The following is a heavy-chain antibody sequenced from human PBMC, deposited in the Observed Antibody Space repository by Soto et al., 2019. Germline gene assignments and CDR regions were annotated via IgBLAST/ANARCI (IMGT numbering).Heavy chain of an antibody. J-gene: IGHJ6*02. D-gene: IGHD4-17*01. Sequence: QVQLQQWGAGLLKPSETLSLTCAVYGGSFSGYYWNWIRQPPGKGLEWIGEINHSGSTNYNPSLKSRVTVSVDTSKNQLPLKLSSVTAADTAVYYCARLKTNYGMDVWGQGTTVTVSS. CDR1: GGSFSGYY. CDR3: ARLKTNYGMDV. CDR2: INHSGST. V-gene: IGHV4-34*01.